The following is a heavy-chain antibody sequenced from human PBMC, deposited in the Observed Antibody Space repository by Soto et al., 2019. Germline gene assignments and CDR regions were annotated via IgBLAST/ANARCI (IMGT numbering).Heavy chain of an antibody. D-gene: IGHD2-2*01. Sequence: ASVKVSCKASGYTFTSYGTSWVRQAPGQGLEWMGWISAYNGNTNYAQKLQGRVTMTTDTSTSTAYMELRSLRSDDTAVYYCARDRPDIVVVPAAADAFDIWGQGTMVTV. V-gene: IGHV1-18*01. J-gene: IGHJ3*02. CDR3: ARDRPDIVVVPAAADAFDI. CDR1: GYTFTSYG. CDR2: ISAYNGNT.